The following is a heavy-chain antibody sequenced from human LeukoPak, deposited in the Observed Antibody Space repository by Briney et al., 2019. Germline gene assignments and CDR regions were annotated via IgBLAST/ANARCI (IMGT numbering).Heavy chain of an antibody. V-gene: IGHV3-53*01. J-gene: IGHJ3*02. CDR1: GFTVSSNY. Sequence: GGSLRLSCAASGFTVSSNYMSWVRQAPGKGLEWVSVIYSGGSTYYADSVKGRFTISRDNSKNTLYLQMNSLRAEGTAVYYCARDLSSGWTNSYDAFDIWGQGTMVTVSS. CDR2: IYSGGST. D-gene: IGHD6-19*01. CDR3: ARDLSSGWTNSYDAFDI.